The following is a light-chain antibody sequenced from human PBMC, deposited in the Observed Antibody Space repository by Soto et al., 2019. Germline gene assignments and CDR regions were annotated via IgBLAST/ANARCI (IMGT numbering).Light chain of an antibody. CDR3: QQYNSYSWT. CDR1: QSFSNW. CDR2: KAS. Sequence: DIQMTQSPSTLSASVGDTVTITCRASQSFSNWLAWYQQKPGKAPQCLIYKASTLESGVPPRFSGSGSGTEFTLTISSLQPDDFATYYCQQYNSYSWTVGQGTKVEIK. V-gene: IGKV1-5*03. J-gene: IGKJ1*01.